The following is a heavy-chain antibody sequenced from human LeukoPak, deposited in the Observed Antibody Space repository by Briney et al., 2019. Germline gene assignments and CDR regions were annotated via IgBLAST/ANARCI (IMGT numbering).Heavy chain of an antibody. V-gene: IGHV3-23*01. J-gene: IGHJ6*03. CDR1: VFAFSSFA. Sequence: PGGSLRLSCAASVFAFSSFAMGWVRQSPGKGLEWLSTINGGGNTTFYADSVKGRFTISRDNSKNTLYLHMDGLRPDDTAIYYCTKELHVAVAVADYYYFYMDVWGRGTAVSVSS. CDR3: TKELHVAVAVADYYYFYMDV. CDR2: INGGGNTT. D-gene: IGHD6-19*01.